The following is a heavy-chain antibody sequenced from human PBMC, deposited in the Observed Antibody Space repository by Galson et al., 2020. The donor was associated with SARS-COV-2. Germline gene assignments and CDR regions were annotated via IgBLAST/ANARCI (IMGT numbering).Heavy chain of an antibody. V-gene: IGHV1-69*13. Sequence: SVKVSCKASGGTFSSYAISWVRQAPGQGLEWMGGIIPIFGTANYAQKFQGRVTITADESTSTAYMELSSLRSEDTAVYYCARAPYYDILTGKSGDWYFDLWGRGTLVTVSS. CDR3: ARAPYYDILTGKSGDWYFDL. J-gene: IGHJ2*01. CDR2: IIPIFGTA. D-gene: IGHD3-9*01. CDR1: GGTFSSYA.